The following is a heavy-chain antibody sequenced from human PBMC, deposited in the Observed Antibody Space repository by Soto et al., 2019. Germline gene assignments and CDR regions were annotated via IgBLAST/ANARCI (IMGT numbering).Heavy chain of an antibody. CDR1: GFTFSSYG. Sequence: QVQLVESGGGVVQPGRSLRLSCAASGFTFSSYGMHWVRQAPGKGLEWVAVIWYDGSHKYYADSVKGRFTISRDNSKNTQYLQMNSLRAEDTAVYYCARGNGGDIVATILDYWGQGTLVTVSS. D-gene: IGHD5-12*01. V-gene: IGHV3-33*01. CDR3: ARGNGGDIVATILDY. J-gene: IGHJ4*02. CDR2: IWYDGSHK.